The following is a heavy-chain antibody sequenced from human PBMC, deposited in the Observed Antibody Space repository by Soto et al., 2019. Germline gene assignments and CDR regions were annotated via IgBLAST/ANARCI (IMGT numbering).Heavy chain of an antibody. Sequence: SVKVSCKASGFTFPTSTIQWLRQTRGQRLEWIGWIVVGGGNTNFAQNFRQRVTISRDMSTSTAYMDLNSLTSDDTAVYYCATALAGYTFGFVFSGQGTLVTVST. CDR1: GFTFPTST. J-gene: IGHJ4*02. D-gene: IGHD5-18*01. V-gene: IGHV1-58*02. CDR3: ATALAGYTFGFVF. CDR2: IVVGGGNT.